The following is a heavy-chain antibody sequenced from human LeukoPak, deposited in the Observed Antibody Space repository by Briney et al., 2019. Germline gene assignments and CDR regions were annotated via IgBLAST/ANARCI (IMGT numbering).Heavy chain of an antibody. CDR1: GFTFDDYT. CDR2: ISWDGGST. Sequence: GGSLRLSCAASGFTFDDYTMHWVRQAPGKGLEWVSLISWDGGSTYYADSVKGRFTISRDNSKNSLYLQMNSLRTEDTALYYCAKGVRGASYYFGYWGQGTLVTVPS. D-gene: IGHD3-10*02. J-gene: IGHJ4*02. V-gene: IGHV3-43*01. CDR3: AKGVRGASYYFGY.